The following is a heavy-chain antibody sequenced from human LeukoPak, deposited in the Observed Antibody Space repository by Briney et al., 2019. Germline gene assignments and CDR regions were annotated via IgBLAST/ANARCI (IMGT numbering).Heavy chain of an antibody. Sequence: TGGSLRLSCAASGFTFSSYSMNWVRQAPGKGLEWVSTVSGSGGSTYYADSVKGRFTISRDNSKNTLYLQMNSLRAEDTAVYYCARGKGHDTSSTDYWGQGTLVTVSS. CDR1: GFTFSSYS. CDR3: ARGKGHDTSSTDY. CDR2: VSGSGGST. D-gene: IGHD3-10*01. V-gene: IGHV3-23*01. J-gene: IGHJ4*02.